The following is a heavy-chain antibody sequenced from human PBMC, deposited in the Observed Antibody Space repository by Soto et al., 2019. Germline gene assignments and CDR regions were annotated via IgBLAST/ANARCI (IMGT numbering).Heavy chain of an antibody. V-gene: IGHV4-59*08. J-gene: IGHJ4*02. CDR1: GGSISSYY. Sequence: PSETLSLTCTVSGGSISSYYWSWIRQPPGKGLEWIGYIYYSGSTNYNPSLKSRVTISVDTSKNQFSLKLSSVTAADTAVYYCARHCYYYGSGSYYFYDWGKGTLVTVSS. CDR3: ARHCYYYGSGSYYFYD. D-gene: IGHD3-10*01. CDR2: IYYSGST.